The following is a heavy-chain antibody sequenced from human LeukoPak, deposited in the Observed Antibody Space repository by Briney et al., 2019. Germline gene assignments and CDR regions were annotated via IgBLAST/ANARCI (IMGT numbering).Heavy chain of an antibody. V-gene: IGHV3-7*01. J-gene: IGHJ4*02. CDR2: IKQDGSEK. D-gene: IGHD3-16*02. CDR1: GFIFSNYW. Sequence: PGGSLRLSCAASGFIFSNYWMSWVRQGPGKGLEWVANIKQDGSEKYYVDSVKGRFTMSRDNAKKSLYVQMNSLRVEDTAVYYCARGAYYDYVWGSYLFDYWGQGTLVTVSS. CDR3: ARGAYYDYVWGSYLFDY.